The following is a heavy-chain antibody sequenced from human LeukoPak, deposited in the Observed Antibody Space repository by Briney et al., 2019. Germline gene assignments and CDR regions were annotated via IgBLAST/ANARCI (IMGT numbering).Heavy chain of an antibody. Sequence: SVKVSCKASGGTFSSYAISWVRQAPGQGLEWMGGIIPIFGTANYAQKFQGRVTITADESTSTAYMELSSLRSEDTAVYYCARGGELERRSGYYYYGMDVWGQGTTVTVSS. J-gene: IGHJ6*02. V-gene: IGHV1-69*13. CDR2: IIPIFGTA. D-gene: IGHD1-1*01. CDR1: GGTFSSYA. CDR3: ARGGELERRSGYYYYGMDV.